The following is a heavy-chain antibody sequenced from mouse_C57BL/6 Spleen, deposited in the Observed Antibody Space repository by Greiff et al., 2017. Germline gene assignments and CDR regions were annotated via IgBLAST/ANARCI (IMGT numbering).Heavy chain of an antibody. V-gene: IGHV1-15*01. CDR2: IDPETGGT. CDR3: TRRGTNY. CDR1: GYTFTDYE. J-gene: IGHJ2*01. Sequence: QVHVKQSGAELVRPGASVTLSCKASGYTFTDYEMHWVKQTPVHGLEWIGAIDPETGGTAYNQKFKGKAILTADKSSSTAYMELRSLTSEDSAVYYCTRRGTNYWGQGTTLTVSS.